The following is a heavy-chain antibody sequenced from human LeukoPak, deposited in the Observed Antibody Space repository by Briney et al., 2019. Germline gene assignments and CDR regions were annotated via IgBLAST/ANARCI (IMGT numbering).Heavy chain of an antibody. CDR3: ARGAFLEWLHPYFDY. J-gene: IGHJ4*02. V-gene: IGHV3-23*01. CDR2: ISGSGGST. D-gene: IGHD3-3*01. CDR1: GFTFSSYA. Sequence: PGGSLRLSCAASGFTFSSYAMSWVRQAPGKGLEWVSAISGSGGSTYYADSVKGRFTISRDNSKNTLYLQMNGLRAEDTAVYYCARGAFLEWLHPYFDYWGQGTLVTVSS.